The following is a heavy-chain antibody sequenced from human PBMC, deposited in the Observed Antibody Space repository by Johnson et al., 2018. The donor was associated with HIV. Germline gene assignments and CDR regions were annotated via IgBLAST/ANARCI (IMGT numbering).Heavy chain of an antibody. J-gene: IGHJ3*02. CDR1: GFTFDDYG. CDR2: INWNGGST. CDR3: ARDRRYYDSSGYYHDAFDI. Sequence: VQLVESGGGVVQPGRSLRLSCAASGFTFDDYGMSWVRQAPGKGLEWVSGINWNGGSTGYADSVKGRFTISRDNSKNTLYLQMNSLRAEDTAVYFCARDRRYYDSSGYYHDAFDIWGQGTMVTVSS. D-gene: IGHD3-22*01. V-gene: IGHV3-20*04.